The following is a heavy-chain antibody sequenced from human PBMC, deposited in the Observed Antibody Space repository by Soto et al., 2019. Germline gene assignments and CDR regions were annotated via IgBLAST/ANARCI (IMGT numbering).Heavy chain of an antibody. CDR2: IYYSGST. D-gene: IGHD2-2*01. J-gene: IGHJ5*02. Sequence: QVQLQESGPGLVKPSQTLSLTCTVSGGSISSGDYYWRWIRQPPGKGLEWIGYIYYSGSTYYNPSLKSRVTIPVDTSKNQFSLKLSSVTAADTAVYYCAREHGRSTSCQVNWCDPLGQGTLVTVSS. CDR3: AREHGRSTSCQVNWCDP. V-gene: IGHV4-30-4*01. CDR1: GGSISSGDYY.